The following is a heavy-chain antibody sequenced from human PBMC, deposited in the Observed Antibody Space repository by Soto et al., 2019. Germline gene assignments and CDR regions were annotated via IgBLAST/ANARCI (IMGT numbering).Heavy chain of an antibody. D-gene: IGHD2-2*01. Sequence: ASVKVSCKASGYTFTSHDINWVRQATGQGLEWMGWMNPDSGNTGYAQKFQGRVTMTRNTSISTAYMELSSLRSEDTAVYYCARLVVPAATAFDPWGQGTLVTVSS. CDR1: GYTFTSHD. CDR3: ARLVVPAATAFDP. J-gene: IGHJ5*02. CDR2: MNPDSGNT. V-gene: IGHV1-8*01.